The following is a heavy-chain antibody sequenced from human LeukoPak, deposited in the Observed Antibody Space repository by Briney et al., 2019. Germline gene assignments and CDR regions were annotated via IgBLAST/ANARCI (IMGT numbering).Heavy chain of an antibody. Sequence: ASVKVSCKASGYTFTNYYLHWVRQAPGQGLEWMGMISPTGISTHSAQRFQGRLTMTRDMSTSTAYMELRSLRSDDTAVYYCARLLYYYYYYMDVWGKGTTVTVSS. CDR3: ARLLYYYYYYMDV. J-gene: IGHJ6*03. CDR1: GYTFTNYY. V-gene: IGHV1-46*01. D-gene: IGHD2-21*01. CDR2: ISPTGIST.